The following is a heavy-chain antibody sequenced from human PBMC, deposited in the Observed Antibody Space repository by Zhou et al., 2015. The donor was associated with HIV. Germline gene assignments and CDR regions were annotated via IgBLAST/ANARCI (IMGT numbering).Heavy chain of an antibody. J-gene: IGHJ5*02. CDR1: GYTFTYYY. CDR2: INPNSGDT. D-gene: IGHD1-14*01. Sequence: QVQLVQSGAEVKKPGASVKVSCKASGYTFTYYYIHWVRHVPGQGLEWMGWINPNSGDTNSAQEFKDRVTMTRVTSINTAYMELSSLRSDDTAVYYCARIGGRYEINPWGQGTLVTISS. V-gene: IGHV1-2*02. CDR3: ARIGGRYEINP.